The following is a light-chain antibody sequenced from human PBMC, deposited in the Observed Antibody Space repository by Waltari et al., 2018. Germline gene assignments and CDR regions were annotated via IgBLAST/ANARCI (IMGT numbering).Light chain of an antibody. CDR3: CSYASSSPRLI. V-gene: IGLV2-23*02. CDR1: YSNVGSYDL. CDR2: EVL. Sequence: QSALTQPASVSGSLGQSISISCSGTYSNVGSYDLVPWYPQHPGEAPKLLIYEVLKRPSGISNRFSGSKSGNAASLTISALQPEDEGTYYCCSYASSSPRLIFGGGTELSVL. J-gene: IGLJ2*01.